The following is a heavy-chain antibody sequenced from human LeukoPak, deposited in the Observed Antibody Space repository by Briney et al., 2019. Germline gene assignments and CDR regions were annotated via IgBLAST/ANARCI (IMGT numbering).Heavy chain of an antibody. J-gene: IGHJ4*02. Sequence: ASVKVSCTASGGAFRNCAISWVRQAPGQGLEWMGGIIPHFGTVKYAQKFQGRVTITADESTSTAYMELTSLRSEDTAVYCCARAYYYDSTGPFDSWGQGTLVTVSS. CDR1: GGAFRNCA. CDR3: ARAYYYDSTGPFDS. V-gene: IGHV1-69*13. CDR2: IIPHFGTV. D-gene: IGHD3-22*01.